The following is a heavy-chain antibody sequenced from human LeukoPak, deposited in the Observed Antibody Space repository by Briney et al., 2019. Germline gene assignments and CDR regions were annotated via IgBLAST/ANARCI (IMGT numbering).Heavy chain of an antibody. CDR3: ARGQGVTVIKVGKNWFDP. CDR1: GGSISSYY. Sequence: PSGTLSLTCTVSGGSISSYYWSWIRQPPGKGLEWIGYIYYSGSTNYNPSLKSRVTISVDTSKNQFSLKLSSVTAADTAVYYCARGQGVTVIKVGKNWFDPWSQGTQVIVSP. D-gene: IGHD3-22*01. CDR2: IYYSGST. V-gene: IGHV4-59*12. J-gene: IGHJ5*02.